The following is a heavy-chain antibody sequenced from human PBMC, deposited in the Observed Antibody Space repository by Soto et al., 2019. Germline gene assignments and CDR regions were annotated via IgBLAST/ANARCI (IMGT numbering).Heavy chain of an antibody. CDR3: TLRQDSSRGPIY. Sequence: GSGPTLVNPTQTLTLTCTVSGFSLTTSGMTLGWIRQPPGKAPEWLALGYQYSPSLKSRLTITKDTSKNQVVLTVSNMDPVDTATYYCTLRQDSSRGPIYWGQGILVTVS. CDR2: GY. D-gene: IGHD6-13*01. CDR1: GFSLTTSGMT. J-gene: IGHJ4*02. V-gene: IGHV2-5*01.